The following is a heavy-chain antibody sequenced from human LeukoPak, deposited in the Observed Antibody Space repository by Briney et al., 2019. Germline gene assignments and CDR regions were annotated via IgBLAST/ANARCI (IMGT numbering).Heavy chain of an antibody. V-gene: IGHV3-11*01. CDR2: IRSSGSTI. Sequence: GGSLRLSCAASGFTFSDYYMSWIRQAPGKGLEWVSYIRSSGSTIYYADSVKGRFTISRDNAKNSLYLQMNSLRAEDTAVYYCARYIKGLYSSGIGCWGQGTLVTVSS. CDR1: GFTFSDYY. J-gene: IGHJ4*02. D-gene: IGHD6-19*01. CDR3: ARYIKGLYSSGIGC.